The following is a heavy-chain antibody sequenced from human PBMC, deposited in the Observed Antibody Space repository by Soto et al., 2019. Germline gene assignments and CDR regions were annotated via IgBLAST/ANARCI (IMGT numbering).Heavy chain of an antibody. J-gene: IGHJ6*03. V-gene: IGHV4-59*01. CDR3: ARANGSSSWYHYYYYYMDV. CDR2: IYYSGST. Sequence: SETLSLTCTVSGGSISSYYWSWIRRPPGKGLEWIGYIYYSGSTNYNPSLKSRVTISVDTSKNQFSLKLSSVTAADTAVYYCARANGSSSWYHYYYYYMDVWGKGTTVTVSS. CDR1: GGSISSYY. D-gene: IGHD6-13*01.